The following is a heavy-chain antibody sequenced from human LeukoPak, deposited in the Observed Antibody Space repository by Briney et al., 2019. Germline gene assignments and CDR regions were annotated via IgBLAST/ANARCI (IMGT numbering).Heavy chain of an antibody. CDR3: ARAPLAVAGTWFRGWFDP. V-gene: IGHV4-34*01. CDR1: SGSFSGYY. D-gene: IGHD6-19*01. Sequence: SETLSLTCAVYSGSFSGYYWSWIRQPPGKGLEWIGEINHSGSTNYNPSLKSRVTISVDTSKNQFSLKLSSVTAADTAVYYCARAPLAVAGTWFRGWFDPWGQGTLVTVSS. CDR2: INHSGST. J-gene: IGHJ5*02.